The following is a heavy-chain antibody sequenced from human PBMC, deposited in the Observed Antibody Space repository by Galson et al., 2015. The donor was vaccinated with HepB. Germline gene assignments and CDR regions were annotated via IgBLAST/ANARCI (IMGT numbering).Heavy chain of an antibody. CDR2: IWYDGTYK. D-gene: IGHD2-8*01. CDR1: GFIFSNYG. CDR3: ARDSGNGGSQD. J-gene: IGHJ4*02. V-gene: IGHV3-33*01. Sequence: SLRLSCAASGFIFSNYGMQWVRQAPGKGLKWVAHIWYDGTYKHYADSVKGRFTISRDNAKNTLFLQMNSLRAEDTAVYYCARDSGNGGSQDWGQGTLVSVSS.